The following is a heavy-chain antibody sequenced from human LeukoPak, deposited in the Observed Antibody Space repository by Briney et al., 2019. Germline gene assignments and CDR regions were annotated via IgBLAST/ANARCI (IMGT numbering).Heavy chain of an antibody. Sequence: SETLSLTCTVSGGSISSSSYYWGWIRQPPGKGLEWIGSIYYSGSTYYNPSLKSRVTISVDTSKNQFSLKLSSVTAADTAVYYCARGYYVLLWFGELSPFDYWGQGTLVTVSS. D-gene: IGHD3-10*01. CDR3: ARGYYVLLWFGELSPFDY. V-gene: IGHV4-39*07. CDR1: GGSISSSSYY. J-gene: IGHJ4*02. CDR2: IYYSGST.